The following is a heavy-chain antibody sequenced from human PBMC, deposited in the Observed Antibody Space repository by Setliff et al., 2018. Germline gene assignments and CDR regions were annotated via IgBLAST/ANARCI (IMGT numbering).Heavy chain of an antibody. V-gene: IGHV3-48*01. D-gene: IGHD5-12*01. CDR3: ARGIGTLDISRYFDY. CDR1: GFSFSSYT. CDR2: ISSSNSGM. J-gene: IGHJ4*02. Sequence: PGGSLRLSCAASGFSFSSYTMNWGRQGPGKGLEWISYISSSNSGMYYADSVKCRFTISRDSGKHSVYLQMNSLRAEDTAVYYCARGIGTLDISRYFDYWGQGTLVTVSS.